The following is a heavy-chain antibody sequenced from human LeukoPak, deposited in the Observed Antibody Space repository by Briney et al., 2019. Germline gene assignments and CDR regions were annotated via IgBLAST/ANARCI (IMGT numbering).Heavy chain of an antibody. CDR3: ARVSPFWSGFLDY. J-gene: IGHJ4*02. D-gene: IGHD3-3*01. Sequence: PGGSLRLSCAASGFTFSSYWMSWVRQAPGKGLEWVANIKQDGSEKYYVDSVKGRFTISRDNAKNSLYLQMNSLRAEDTAVYYCARVSPFWSGFLDYWGQGTLVTVSS. CDR1: GFTFSSYW. CDR2: IKQDGSEK. V-gene: IGHV3-7*01.